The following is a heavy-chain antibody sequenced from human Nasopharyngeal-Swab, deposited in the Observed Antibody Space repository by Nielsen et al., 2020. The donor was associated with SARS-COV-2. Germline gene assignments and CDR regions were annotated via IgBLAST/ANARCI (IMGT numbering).Heavy chain of an antibody. CDR2: IYYSGST. CDR3: ARMYYDFWSGYYEVYNWFDP. V-gene: IGHV4-39*01. Sequence: WIRQPPGKGLEWIGSIYYSGSTYYNPSLKRRVTISVDTSKNQFSLKLSSVTAADTAVYYCARMYYDFWSGYYEVYNWFDPWGQGTLVTVSS. D-gene: IGHD3-3*01. J-gene: IGHJ5*02.